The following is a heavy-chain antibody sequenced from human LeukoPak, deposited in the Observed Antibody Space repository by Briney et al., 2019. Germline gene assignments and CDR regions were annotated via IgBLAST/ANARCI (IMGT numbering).Heavy chain of an antibody. CDR3: AKVDYGSGSYGAFDS. CDR1: GFTFSSFA. D-gene: IGHD3-10*01. Sequence: GGSLRLSCAASGFTFSSFAMSWVRQAPGKGLEWVSIISPSGGSTYYADSVKGRFTISRDGSKNTLYLQMNSLRVEDTAVYYCAKVDYGSGSYGAFDSWGLGTMVTVSS. V-gene: IGHV3-23*01. J-gene: IGHJ3*02. CDR2: ISPSGGST.